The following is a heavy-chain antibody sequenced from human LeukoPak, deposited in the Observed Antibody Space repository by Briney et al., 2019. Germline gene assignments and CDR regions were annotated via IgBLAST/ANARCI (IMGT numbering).Heavy chain of an antibody. D-gene: IGHD6-13*01. Sequence: GGSLRPSCAASGFTFSSYWMHWVRQAPGKGLVWVSRVNSDGSSTSYADFVKGRFTISRDNAKNTLYLQMNSLRAEDTAVYYCGALGQQLIPWGQGTRVTVSS. CDR2: VNSDGSST. CDR1: GFTFSSYW. J-gene: IGHJ4*02. CDR3: GALGQQLIP. V-gene: IGHV3-74*01.